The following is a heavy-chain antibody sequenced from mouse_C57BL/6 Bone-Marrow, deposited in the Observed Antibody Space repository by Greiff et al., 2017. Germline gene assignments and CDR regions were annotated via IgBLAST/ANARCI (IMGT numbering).Heavy chain of an antibody. CDR2: IDPSDSYT. Sequence: QVQLQQPGAELVRPGTSVKLSCKASGYTFTSYWMHWVKQRPGQGLEWIGVIDPSDSYTNYNQKFKGKATLTVDTSSSTAYMQLSSLTSEDSAVYYCGLYGRLGYFDVWGTGTTVTVSS. D-gene: IGHD1-1*01. CDR1: GYTFTSYW. V-gene: IGHV1-59*01. J-gene: IGHJ1*03. CDR3: GLYGRLGYFDV.